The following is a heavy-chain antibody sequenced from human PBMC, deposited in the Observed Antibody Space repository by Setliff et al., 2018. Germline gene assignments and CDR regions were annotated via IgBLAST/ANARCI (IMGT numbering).Heavy chain of an antibody. CDR3: ARDHAYGSRFYYYYYGMDV. CDR1: GGTFSSYA. V-gene: IGHV3-23*01. J-gene: IGHJ6*02. CDR2: ISGSGGST. D-gene: IGHD3-10*01. Sequence: GASVKVSCKASGGTFSSYAMSWVRQAPGKGLEWVSAISGSGGSTYYADSVKGRFTISRDNAKNSLYLQMNSLRAEDTAVYYCARDHAYGSRFYYYYYGMDVWGQGTTVTVSS.